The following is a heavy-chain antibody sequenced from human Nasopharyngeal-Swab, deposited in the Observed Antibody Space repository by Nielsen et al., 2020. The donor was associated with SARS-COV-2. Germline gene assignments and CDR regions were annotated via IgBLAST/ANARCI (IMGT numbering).Heavy chain of an antibody. D-gene: IGHD3-3*01. CDR3: AKDRRIKYDFWSGSRSDSFDI. CDR1: GFIFSNYW. J-gene: IGHJ3*02. CDR2: ISGSGGST. V-gene: IGHV3-23*01. Sequence: GESLKISCAGSGFIFSNYWMYWVRQAPGKGLVWVSAISGSGGSTYYADSVKGRFTISRDNSKNTLYLQMNSLRAEDTAVYYCAKDRRIKYDFWSGSRSDSFDIWGQGTMVTVSS.